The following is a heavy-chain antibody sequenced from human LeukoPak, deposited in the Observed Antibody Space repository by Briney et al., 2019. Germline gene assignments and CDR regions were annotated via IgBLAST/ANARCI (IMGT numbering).Heavy chain of an antibody. Sequence: GGSLRLSCAASGFNFSSNSMSWVRQAPGKGLECVSSISSSSSYIYYADSVKGRFTISSDNAKNSLYLQVNSLRAEDTAVYYCARGKCDYSSSPSNFDYWGQGTLVTVSS. D-gene: IGHD6-6*01. CDR3: ARGKCDYSSSPSNFDY. V-gene: IGHV3-21*01. CDR1: GFNFSSNS. CDR2: ISSSSSYI. J-gene: IGHJ4*02.